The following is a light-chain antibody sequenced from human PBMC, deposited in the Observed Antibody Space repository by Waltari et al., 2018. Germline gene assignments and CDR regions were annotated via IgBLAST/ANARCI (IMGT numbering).Light chain of an antibody. J-gene: IGLJ3*02. CDR2: GKN. CDR1: SLRSYY. Sequence: SSELTQDPAVSVALGQTVRITCQGDSLRSYYASWYQQKPGQAPVLVIHGKNNRPTGIQHRFSGYSSGNTASLTITGAQAEDEADYYCNSRDSSGNHWVFGGGTKLTVL. CDR3: NSRDSSGNHWV. V-gene: IGLV3-19*01.